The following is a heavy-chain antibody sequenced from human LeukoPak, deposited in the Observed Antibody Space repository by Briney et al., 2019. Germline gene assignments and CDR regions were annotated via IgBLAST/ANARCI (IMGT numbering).Heavy chain of an antibody. CDR2: IYLSGST. CDR1: GGSISNSY. J-gene: IGHJ3*02. Sequence: PSETLSLTCIDPGGSISNSYWSLMSQPPRKGLERVGYIYLSGSTNYNPSLKSRVHISADTSKNQFSLKLTSVTAADTAVYYCARGSGSVVIVSSHAFDIWGQGTMVTVSS. D-gene: IGHD2-21*01. V-gene: IGHV4-59*01. CDR3: ARGSGSVVIVSSHAFDI.